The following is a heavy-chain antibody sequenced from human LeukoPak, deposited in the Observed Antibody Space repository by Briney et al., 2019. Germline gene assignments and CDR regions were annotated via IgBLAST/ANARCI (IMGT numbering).Heavy chain of an antibody. Sequence: GGSLRLSCAASGFTFSDYALIWVRQAPGKGLEWVAVISYDGSNKYYADSVKGRFTISRDNSKNTLYLQMNSLRAEDTAVYYCAREVGVVVAATVFDYWGQGTLVTVSS. V-gene: IGHV3-30*04. J-gene: IGHJ4*02. CDR3: AREVGVVVAATVFDY. CDR1: GFTFSDYA. D-gene: IGHD2-15*01. CDR2: ISYDGSNK.